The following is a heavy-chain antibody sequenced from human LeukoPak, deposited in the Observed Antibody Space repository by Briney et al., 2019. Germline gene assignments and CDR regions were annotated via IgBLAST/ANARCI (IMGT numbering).Heavy chain of an antibody. V-gene: IGHV3-23*01. Sequence: GGSLRLSCAASGFTFRTYDMPWVRQAPGQGLQWVSLIWTSDTAFYADSVKGRVTIYRDNSANTLYLQMNSLGVEDTAVCYCATAHQFSFQAWGQGTVVTVSS. CDR3: ATAHQFSFQA. CDR2: LIWTSDTA. J-gene: IGHJ1*01. D-gene: IGHD2-2*01. CDR1: GFTFRTYD.